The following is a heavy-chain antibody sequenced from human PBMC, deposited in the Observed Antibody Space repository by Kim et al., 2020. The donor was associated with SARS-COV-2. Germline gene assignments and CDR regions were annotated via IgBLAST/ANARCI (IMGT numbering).Heavy chain of an antibody. CDR2: INRSGDT. CDR1: GGSFGDYY. D-gene: IGHD6-13*01. Sequence: SETLSLTCADYGGSFGDYYWSWIRQPPGGVLEWIGEINRSGDTNYNPSLESRVTISVDTSKTQFSLRLTSVTAADTAVYYCARGPTSAAHDFDKWGQGALVTVSS. CDR3: ARGPTSAAHDFDK. J-gene: IGHJ4*02. V-gene: IGHV4-34*01.